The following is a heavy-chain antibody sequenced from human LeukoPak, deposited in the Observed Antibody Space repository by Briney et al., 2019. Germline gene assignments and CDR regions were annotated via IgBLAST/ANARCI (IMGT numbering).Heavy chain of an antibody. CDR1: GYSFTSYW. CDR3: ASTSDIAAGPDDAFDI. CDR2: IYPGDSDT. J-gene: IGHJ3*02. Sequence: GESLKISCKGSGYSFTSYWIGWVRQMPGKGLEWMGIIYPGDSDTRYSPSFQGQVTISADKSISTAYLQWSSLKASDTAVYYGASTSDIAAGPDDAFDIWRQATMVTVSS. D-gene: IGHD6-6*01. V-gene: IGHV5-51*01.